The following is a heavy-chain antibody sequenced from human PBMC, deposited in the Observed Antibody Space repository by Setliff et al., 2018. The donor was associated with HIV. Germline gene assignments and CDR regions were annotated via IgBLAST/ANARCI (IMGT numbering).Heavy chain of an antibody. CDR1: GASITSHY. CDR2: IYSTGST. D-gene: IGHD4-17*01. J-gene: IGHJ4*02. V-gene: IGHV4-59*11. CDR3: AKGAGFYGDYTFDY. Sequence: KTSETLSLTCTVSGASITSHYWSWIRQSPGRELEWIGYIYSTGSTNYNPSLQSRVSISMDASKNKFSLKVTSVTSADTAVYYCAKGAGFYGDYTFDYWGQGRQVTVSS.